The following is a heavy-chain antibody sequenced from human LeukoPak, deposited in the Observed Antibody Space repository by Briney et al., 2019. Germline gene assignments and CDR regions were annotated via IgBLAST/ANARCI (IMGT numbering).Heavy chain of an antibody. CDR1: GFTFSSSA. CDR3: ARISSDSISYYDH. V-gene: IGHV3-23*01. D-gene: IGHD3-22*01. J-gene: IGHJ4*02. Sequence: PGGSLRLSCAASGFTFSSSAMTWVRQAPGKGLQWVSTISVSGENTYYADSVKGRFTISRDNAKNTLFLQMNSLRAEDTAVYYCARISSDSISYYDHWGQGTLVTVSS. CDR2: ISVSGENT.